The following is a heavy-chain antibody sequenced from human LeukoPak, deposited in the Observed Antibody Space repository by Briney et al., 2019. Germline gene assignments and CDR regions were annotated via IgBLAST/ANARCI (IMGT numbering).Heavy chain of an antibody. CDR2: ISSSSSYI. CDR3: AKGDELNGYYFDY. Sequence: GGSLRLSCAASGFTFSSYSMNWVRQAPGKGLEWVSSISSSSSYIYYADSVKGRFTISRDNAKNSLYLQMNSLRAEDTAVYYCAKGDELNGYYFDYWGQGTLVTVSS. V-gene: IGHV3-21*01. CDR1: GFTFSSYS. D-gene: IGHD3-16*01. J-gene: IGHJ4*02.